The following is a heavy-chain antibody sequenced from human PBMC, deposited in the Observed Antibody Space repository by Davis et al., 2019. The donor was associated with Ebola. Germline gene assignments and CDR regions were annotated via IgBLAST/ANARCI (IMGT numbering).Heavy chain of an antibody. V-gene: IGHV3-53*01. D-gene: IGHD4/OR15-4a*01. J-gene: IGHJ6*04. CDR2: IYSGGST. CDR1: GFTVSSNY. CDR3: AREVRSYYYYYGMDV. Sequence: GESLKISCAASGFTVSSNYMSWVRQAPGKGLEWVSVIYSGGSTYYADSVKGRFTISRDNSKNTLYLQMNSLRAEDTAVYYCAREVRSYYYYYGMDVWGKGTTVTVSS.